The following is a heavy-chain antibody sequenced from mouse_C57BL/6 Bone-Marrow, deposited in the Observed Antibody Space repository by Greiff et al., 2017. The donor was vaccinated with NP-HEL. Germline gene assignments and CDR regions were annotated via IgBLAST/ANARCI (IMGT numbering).Heavy chain of an antibody. J-gene: IGHJ3*01. CDR1: GFSLTSYG. D-gene: IGHD2-5*01. Sequence: QVQLQQSGPGLVAPSQSLSITCTVSGFSLTSYGVSWVRQPPGKGLEWLGVIWGDGSTNYHSAPISRLSISKDNSKSQVFLKLNSLQTDDTATYYGAKPGDISNYVGFAYWGQGTLVTVSA. V-gene: IGHV2-3*01. CDR3: AKPGDISNYVGFAY. CDR2: IWGDGST.